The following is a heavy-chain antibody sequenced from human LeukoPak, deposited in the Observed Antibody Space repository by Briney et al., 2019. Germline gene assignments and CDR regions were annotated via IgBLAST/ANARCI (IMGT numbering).Heavy chain of an antibody. Sequence: SETLSLTCTVSRGSISGSIRSYYWSWLRQPPGKGLEWIGYISSSGSVNDNPSLRSRVTISVDTSKNQFFLNLSSVSAADTAVYYCARIPLGYSGAYYFDYWGQGTXVTVSP. V-gene: IGHV4-4*09. J-gene: IGHJ4*02. D-gene: IGHD5-12*01. CDR2: ISSSGSV. CDR3: ARIPLGYSGAYYFDY. CDR1: RGSISGSIRSYY.